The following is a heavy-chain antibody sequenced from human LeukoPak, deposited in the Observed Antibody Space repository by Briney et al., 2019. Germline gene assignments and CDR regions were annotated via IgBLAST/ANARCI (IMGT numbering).Heavy chain of an antibody. Sequence: GGSLRLSCAASGFTFSSYAMHWVRQAPGKGLEWVAVISYDGSNKYYADSVKGRFTISRDNSKNTLYLQMNSLRAEDTAVYYCATLGTYDSPIAVAASFDYWGQGTLVTVSS. V-gene: IGHV3-30-3*01. CDR3: ATLGTYDSPIAVAASFDY. J-gene: IGHJ4*02. CDR1: GFTFSSYA. D-gene: IGHD6-19*01. CDR2: ISYDGSNK.